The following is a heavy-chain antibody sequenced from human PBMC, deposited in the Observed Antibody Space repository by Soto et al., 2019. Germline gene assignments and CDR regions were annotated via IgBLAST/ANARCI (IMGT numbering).Heavy chain of an antibody. Sequence: TLSLTCAVYGGSFSGYYWSWIRQPPGKGLEWIGEINHSGSTNYNPSLKSRVTISVDTSKNQFSLKLSSVTAADTAVYYCASAPVFDYWGQGTLVTVSS. J-gene: IGHJ4*02. V-gene: IGHV4-34*01. CDR2: INHSGST. CDR1: GGSFSGYY. CDR3: ASAPVFDY.